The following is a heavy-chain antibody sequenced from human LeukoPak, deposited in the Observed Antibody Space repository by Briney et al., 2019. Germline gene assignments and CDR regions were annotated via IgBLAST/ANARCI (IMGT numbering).Heavy chain of an antibody. V-gene: IGHV3-23*01. CDR1: GFTFSNYA. Sequence: GGSLRLSCAASGFTFSNYAMSWVSQAPGKGLEWVSGISGSGGSTYYADSVKGRFTISRDNSKNTLYLQMNSLTGEDTAVYYCAKKWGVGTTTLDYFDYWGQGTLVTVSS. J-gene: IGHJ4*02. CDR2: ISGSGGST. CDR3: AKKWGVGTTTLDYFDY. D-gene: IGHD1-26*01.